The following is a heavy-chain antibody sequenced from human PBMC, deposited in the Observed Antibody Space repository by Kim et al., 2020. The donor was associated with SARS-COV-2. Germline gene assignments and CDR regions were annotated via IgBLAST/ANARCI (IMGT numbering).Heavy chain of an antibody. V-gene: IGHV3-30*01. CDR2: NK. J-gene: IGHJ3*02. CDR3: AREGYAFDI. Sequence: NKNYRATRKGRFTNSSDNSKNPLYLQMNSLRAEDTAVYYCAREGYAFDIWGQGTMVTVSS.